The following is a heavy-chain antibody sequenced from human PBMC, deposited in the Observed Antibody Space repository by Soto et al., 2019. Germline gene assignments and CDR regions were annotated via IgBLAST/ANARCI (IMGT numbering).Heavy chain of an antibody. V-gene: IGHV3-48*03. J-gene: IGHJ5*01. D-gene: IGHD3-16*01. CDR2: ISSGASTI. Sequence: GGSLRLSCAASGFTFSNYEMNWVRQAPGKGLEWVSYISSGASTIYYADSVKGRFTISRDNAKKSLYLQMNSLRTEDTAVYYCATDRIGGGGRRVVHDCFDSWGQGTLVTVSS. CDR3: ATDRIGGGGRRVVHDCFDS. CDR1: GFTFSNYE.